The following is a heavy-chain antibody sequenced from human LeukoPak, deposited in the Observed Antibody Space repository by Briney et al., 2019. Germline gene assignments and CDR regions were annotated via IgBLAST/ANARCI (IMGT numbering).Heavy chain of an antibody. CDR2: IRSKTDSYAT. J-gene: IGHJ4*02. D-gene: IGHD4-11*01. CDR1: GFTFSGST. Sequence: PGGSPRLSCAASGFTFSGSTMHWVRQASGKGLEWVGHIRSKTDSYATVYAASVKDRFTISRDDSKSTTYLQMSSLKTEDTAVYYCTAPTTVDYWGQGTLVTVSS. CDR3: TAPTTVDY. V-gene: IGHV3-73*01.